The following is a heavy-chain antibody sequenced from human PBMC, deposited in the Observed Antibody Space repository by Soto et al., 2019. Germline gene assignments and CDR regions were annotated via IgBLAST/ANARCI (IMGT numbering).Heavy chain of an antibody. CDR1: GFTFSSYG. D-gene: IGHD1-1*01. CDR3: AKSVYNWNDGFFDY. J-gene: IGHJ4*02. V-gene: IGHV3-30*18. Sequence: QVQLVESGGGVVQPGRSLRLSCAASGFTFSSYGMHWVRQAPGNGLEWVAVISYDRINRYYADTVRGRFTISRDNSKNTLYMQMNSLRAEDTAVYYCAKSVYNWNDGFFDYWGQVTLVTVSS. CDR2: ISYDRINR.